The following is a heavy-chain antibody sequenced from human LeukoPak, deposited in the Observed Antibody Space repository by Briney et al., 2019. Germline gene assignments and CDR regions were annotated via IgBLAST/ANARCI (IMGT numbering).Heavy chain of an antibody. D-gene: IGHD2-15*01. Sequence: GGSLRLSCAASGFTFSSYGMHWVRQAPGKGLEWVAFIRYDGRNIYYADSVKGRFTISRDNSKNTLYLQMNSLRAEDTAVYSCAKPGDNNWFDPWGQGTLATVSS. J-gene: IGHJ5*02. CDR3: AKPGDNNWFDP. V-gene: IGHV3-30*02. CDR2: IRYDGRNI. CDR1: GFTFSSYG.